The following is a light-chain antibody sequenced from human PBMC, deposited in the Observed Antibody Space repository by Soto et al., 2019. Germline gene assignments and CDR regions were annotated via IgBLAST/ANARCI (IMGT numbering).Light chain of an antibody. Sequence: QSALTQPPSVSGSPGQSVTISCTGTSSDVGSYNRVSWYHQPPGTAPKLMIYEVSNRPSGVPDRFSGSKSGNTASLTTSGLQAEDEADYYCSSYTSSSTYVVFGGGTKLTVL. CDR2: EVS. CDR1: SSDVGSYNR. V-gene: IGLV2-18*03. CDR3: SSYTSSSTYVV. J-gene: IGLJ2*01.